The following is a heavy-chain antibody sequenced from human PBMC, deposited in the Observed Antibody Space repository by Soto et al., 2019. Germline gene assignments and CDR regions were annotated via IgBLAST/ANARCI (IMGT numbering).Heavy chain of an antibody. D-gene: IGHD3-10*01. CDR1: GFTFSSYA. CDR2: ISGSGGST. CDR3: AKDDSVRGVIITYYYYYGMDV. V-gene: IGHV3-23*01. Sequence: GVSLRLSCAASGFTFSSYAMSWVRQAPGKGLEWVSAISGSGGSTYYADSVKGRFTISRDNSKNTLYLQMNSLRAEDTAVYYCAKDDSVRGVIITYYYYYGMDVWGQGTTVTVSS. J-gene: IGHJ6*02.